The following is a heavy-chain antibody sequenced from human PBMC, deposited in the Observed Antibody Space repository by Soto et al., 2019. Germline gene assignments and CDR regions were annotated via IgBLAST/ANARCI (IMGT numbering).Heavy chain of an antibody. J-gene: IGHJ6*02. CDR2: IYYSGST. CDR1: GGSISSGGYY. Sequence: PSETLSLTCTVSGGSISSGGYYWSWIRQHPGKGLEWIGYIYYSGSTYYNPSLKSRVTISVDTSKNQFSLKLSSVTAADTAVYYCARGILTISGDQIYYYYGMDVWGQGTTVTVSS. V-gene: IGHV4-31*03. D-gene: IGHD3-3*01. CDR3: ARGILTISGDQIYYYYGMDV.